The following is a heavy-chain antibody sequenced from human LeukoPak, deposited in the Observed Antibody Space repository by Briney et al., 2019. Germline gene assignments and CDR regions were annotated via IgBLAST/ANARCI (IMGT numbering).Heavy chain of an antibody. D-gene: IGHD3-22*01. CDR2: INPSGGST. CDR3: ARLSSGYYFDY. Sequence: ASVKVSCKASGGTFSSYAISWVRQAPGQGLEWMGIINPSGGSTSYAQKFQGRVTMTRDTSTSTVYMELSSLRSEDTAVYYCARLSSGYYFDYWGQGTLVTVSS. J-gene: IGHJ4*02. CDR1: GGTFSSYA. V-gene: IGHV1-46*01.